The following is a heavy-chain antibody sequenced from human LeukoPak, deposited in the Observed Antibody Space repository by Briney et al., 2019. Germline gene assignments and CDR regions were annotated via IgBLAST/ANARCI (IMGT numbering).Heavy chain of an antibody. CDR3: ARDSSGWGSGSYEAFDV. CDR1: GDSIISYY. V-gene: IGHV4-4*07. Sequence: KPSETLSLTCTVSGDSIISYYWTWMRQPAGKGLEWIGRVYTRGTTNYNPSLKSRVTMSVDTSKKQFSLKLTSVTAADTAVYYCARDSSGWGSGSYEAFDVWGHGTMATVSS. CDR2: VYTRGTT. J-gene: IGHJ3*01. D-gene: IGHD3-10*01.